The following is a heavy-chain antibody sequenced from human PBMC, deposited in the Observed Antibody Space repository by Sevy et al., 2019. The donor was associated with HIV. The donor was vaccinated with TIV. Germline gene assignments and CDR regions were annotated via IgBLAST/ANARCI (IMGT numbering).Heavy chain of an antibody. J-gene: IGHJ4*02. Sequence: ASVKVSCKTSGYIFTNSGITWVRQVPGQGLEWMGWIGVYNGNLKYAQKFQGRVTMTTDTSTSTAYMELTSLRSDDTGVYHCARVPTYHYGSATYFDYWGQGTLVTVSS. CDR2: IGVYNGNL. CDR1: GYIFTNSG. D-gene: IGHD3-10*01. V-gene: IGHV1-18*01. CDR3: ARVPTYHYGSATYFDY.